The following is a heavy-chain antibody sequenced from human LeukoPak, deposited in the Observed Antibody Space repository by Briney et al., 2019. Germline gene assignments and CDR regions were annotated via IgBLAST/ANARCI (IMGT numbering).Heavy chain of an antibody. V-gene: IGHV3-7*01. CDR3: ARDWPLLRFLEWCLDY. CDR2: IKQDGSEK. J-gene: IGHJ4*02. D-gene: IGHD3-3*01. Sequence: PGGSLRLSCAASGFTFSSYWMSWVRQAPGKGLEWVANIKQDGSEKYYVDSVKGRFTISRDNAKNSLYLQMNSLRAEDTAVYYCARDWPLLRFLEWCLDYWGQGTLVTVSS. CDR1: GFTFSSYW.